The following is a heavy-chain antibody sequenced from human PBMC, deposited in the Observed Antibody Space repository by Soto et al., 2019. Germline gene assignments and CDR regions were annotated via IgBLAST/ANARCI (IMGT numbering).Heavy chain of an antibody. CDR1: GGSISNHY. CDR3: ARSNWYSEY. D-gene: IGHD7-27*01. Sequence: QVQLQESGPGLVKPSETLSLTCTVSGGSISNHYWSWIRQPPGKGLEWIGYIYYNGNTNYNPSLKGRVTRSVDTSKNQFSLKLSSVTAADTAVYYCARSNWYSEYWGQGTLVTVSS. V-gene: IGHV4-59*11. J-gene: IGHJ4*02. CDR2: IYYNGNT.